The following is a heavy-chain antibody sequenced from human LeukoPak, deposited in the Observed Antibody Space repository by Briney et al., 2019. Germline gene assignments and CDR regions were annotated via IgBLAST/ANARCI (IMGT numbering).Heavy chain of an antibody. D-gene: IGHD3-22*01. CDR1: GGSFSGYY. Sequence: SETLSLTCAVYGGSFSGYYWSWIRQPPGKGLEWIGEINHSGSTNYNPSLMSRVTISVDTSKNQFSLKLSSVTAADTAVYYCARHVPSSDYYDSSGYYQAEYYFDYWGQGTLVTVSS. CDR3: ARHVPSSDYYDSSGYYQAEYYFDY. J-gene: IGHJ4*02. CDR2: INHSGST. V-gene: IGHV4-34*01.